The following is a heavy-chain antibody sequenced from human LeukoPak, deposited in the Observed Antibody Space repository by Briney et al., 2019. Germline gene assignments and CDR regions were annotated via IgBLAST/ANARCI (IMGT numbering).Heavy chain of an antibody. J-gene: IGHJ4*02. CDR1: GGSISSSSYY. D-gene: IGHD5-12*01. CDR3: ARHLYSGYDFGY. V-gene: IGHV4-39*01. Sequence: SETLSLTCTVSGGSISSSSYYWGWLRQPPGKILEWIGSMYYSGGSYYNPSLKSRVTISVDTSKNQFSLNLSSVTAADTAVYYCARHLYSGYDFGYWGQGTLVTVSS. CDR2: MYYSGGS.